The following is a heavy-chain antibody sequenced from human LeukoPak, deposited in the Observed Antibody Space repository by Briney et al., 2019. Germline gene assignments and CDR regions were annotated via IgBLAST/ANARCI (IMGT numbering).Heavy chain of an antibody. D-gene: IGHD4-11*01. J-gene: IGHJ4*02. CDR3: ASAHYSNYVGGYLVY. V-gene: IGHV4-61*02. CDR1: GGSISSGSYY. CDR2: IYTSGST. Sequence: SETLSLTCTVSGGSISSGSYYWSWIRQPAGKGLEWIGRIYTSGSTNYNPSLKSRVTISVDTSKNQFSLKLSSVTAADTAVYYCASAHYSNYVGGYLVYWGQGTLVTVSS.